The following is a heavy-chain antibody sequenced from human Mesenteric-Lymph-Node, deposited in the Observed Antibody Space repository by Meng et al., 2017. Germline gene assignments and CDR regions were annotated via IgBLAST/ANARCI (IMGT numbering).Heavy chain of an antibody. CDR1: GSSTSSGYY. CDR3: ARQQLGDAFDI. Sequence: SETLSLTCVVSGSSTSSGYYWAWIRQPPGEGLEWIGSIYQSGSTDYNPSLKSRATISVDTSKNQFSLKLSSVTAADTAVYYCARQQLGDAFDIWGQGTMVTVSS. J-gene: IGHJ3*02. CDR2: IYQSGST. V-gene: IGHV4-38-2*01. D-gene: IGHD6-13*01.